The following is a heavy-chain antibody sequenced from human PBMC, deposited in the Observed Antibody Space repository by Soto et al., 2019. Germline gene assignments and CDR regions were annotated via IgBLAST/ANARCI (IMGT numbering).Heavy chain of an antibody. J-gene: IGHJ6*02. CDR1: GFTLSDYW. D-gene: IGHD2-2*01. CDR3: ARVIYAGGMDV. CDR2: ISVDGGDT. V-gene: IGHV3-74*01. Sequence: GGSLRLSWPASGFTLSDYWMHWVRQVPGKGLLWVSRISVDGGDTNYADSVKGRFTISRDNAKNSLYLQMNSLRDEDTAVYYCARVIYAGGMDVWGQGTTVTVSS.